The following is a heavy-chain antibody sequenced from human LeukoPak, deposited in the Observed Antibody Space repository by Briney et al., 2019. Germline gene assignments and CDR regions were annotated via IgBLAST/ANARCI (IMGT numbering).Heavy chain of an antibody. V-gene: IGHV3-9*01. CDR1: GFTFDDYA. D-gene: IGHD4-4*01. Sequence: GGSLRLSCAASGFTFDDYAMHWVRQAPGKGLEWVSGISWNSGSIGYADSVKGRFTISRDNAKNSLYLQMNSLRAEDTALYYCAKGSYIFYYGMDVWGQGTTVTVYS. J-gene: IGHJ6*02. CDR2: ISWNSGSI. CDR3: AKGSYIFYYGMDV.